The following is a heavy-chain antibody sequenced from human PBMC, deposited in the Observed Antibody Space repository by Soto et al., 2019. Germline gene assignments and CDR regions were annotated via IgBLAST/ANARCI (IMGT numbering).Heavy chain of an antibody. D-gene: IGHD3-22*01. CDR1: GFPFSSYG. J-gene: IGHJ4*02. CDR2: IWYDGSNK. CDR3: ARDRSGDSSGLVDY. V-gene: IGHV3-33*01. Sequence: GGSLRLSCAASGFPFSSYGMHWVRQAPGKGLEWVAVIWYDGSNKYYADSVKGRFTISRDNSKNTLYLQMNSLRAEDTAVYYCARDRSGDSSGLVDYWGQGTLVTVSS.